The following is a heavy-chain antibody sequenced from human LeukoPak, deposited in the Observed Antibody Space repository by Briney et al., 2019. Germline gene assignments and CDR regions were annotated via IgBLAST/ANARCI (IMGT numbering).Heavy chain of an antibody. CDR2: INPSGGST. CDR1: GYTFTSYY. D-gene: IGHD2-15*01. CDR3: ARDPIVVVVAARSTPFDY. Sequence: ASVKVSCKASGYTFTSYYMHWVRQAPGQGLEWMGIINPSGGSTSYAQKFQGRVTMTRDTSTSTVYMELSSLRSEVTAVYYCARDPIVVVVAARSTPFDYWGQGTLVTVSS. J-gene: IGHJ4*02. V-gene: IGHV1-46*01.